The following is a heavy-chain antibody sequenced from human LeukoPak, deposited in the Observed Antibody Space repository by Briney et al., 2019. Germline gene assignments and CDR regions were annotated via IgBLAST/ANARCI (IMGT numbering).Heavy chain of an antibody. J-gene: IGHJ4*02. CDR1: GFTFSSYS. V-gene: IGHV3-48*01. CDR3: ARGGHHHLGGWGYYFDY. Sequence: GGSLRLSCAASGFTFSSYSMNWVRQAPGKGLEWVSYISSSSSTIYYAGSVKGRFTISRDNAKNSLYLQMNSLRAEDTAVYYCARGGHHHLGGWGYYFDYWGQGTLVTVSS. D-gene: IGHD3-16*01. CDR2: ISSSSSTI.